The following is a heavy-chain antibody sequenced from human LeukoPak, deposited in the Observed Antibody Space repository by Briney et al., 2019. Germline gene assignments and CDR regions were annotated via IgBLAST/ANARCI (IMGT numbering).Heavy chain of an antibody. Sequence: PSETLSLTCTVSGGSISLYYWNWIRQPAGKGLEWIGRIFTSGITNYNPSLKSRVTMSVDTSKNQFSLNLSSVFAADTAIYYCARETSGTYYNPLGYMDVWGKGTTVTVSS. V-gene: IGHV4-4*07. D-gene: IGHD3-10*01. CDR1: GGSISLYY. J-gene: IGHJ6*03. CDR2: IFTSGIT. CDR3: ARETSGTYYNPLGYMDV.